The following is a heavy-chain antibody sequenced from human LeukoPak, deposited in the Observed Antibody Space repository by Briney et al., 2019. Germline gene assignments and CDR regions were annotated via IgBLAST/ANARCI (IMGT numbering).Heavy chain of an antibody. CDR2: INPNSGGT. V-gene: IGHV1-2*02. J-gene: IGHJ4*02. Sequence: ASVKVSCKASGYTFTGYYMHWVRQAPGQGLEWMGWINPNSGGTNYAQKFQGRVTMTRDTSISTAYMELSRLRSGDTAVYYCARDRGFGVVPTGDWGQGTLVTVSS. D-gene: IGHD3-3*01. CDR3: ARDRGFGVVPTGD. CDR1: GYTFTGYY.